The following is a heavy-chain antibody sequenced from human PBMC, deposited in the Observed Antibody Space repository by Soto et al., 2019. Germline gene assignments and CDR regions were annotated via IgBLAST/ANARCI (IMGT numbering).Heavy chain of an antibody. D-gene: IGHD3-3*01. J-gene: IGHJ6*02. CDR1: GYTFTSYY. Sequence: ASVKVSCKASGYTFTSYYMHWVRQAPGQGLEWMGIINPSGGSTCYAQKVQGRVTMTRDTSTSTVYMELSSLRSEDTAVYYCARERVHTIFGVVPPPYYYGMDVWGQGTTVTVSS. V-gene: IGHV1-46*01. CDR2: INPSGGST. CDR3: ARERVHTIFGVVPPPYYYGMDV.